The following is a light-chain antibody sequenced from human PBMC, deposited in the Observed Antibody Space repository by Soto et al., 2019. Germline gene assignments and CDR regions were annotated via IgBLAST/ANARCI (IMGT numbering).Light chain of an antibody. Sequence: QSALTQPRSVSGSPGQSVTISCTGTSSDVGSSNYVSWYQQYPGKAPKLIISDVSKRPAGVPDRFSGSKSGDTASLTISGIQGEEEADYYCCSHAGSYVVFGGGTKLAVL. CDR1: SSDVGSSNY. CDR2: DVS. CDR3: CSHAGSYVV. J-gene: IGLJ2*01. V-gene: IGLV2-11*01.